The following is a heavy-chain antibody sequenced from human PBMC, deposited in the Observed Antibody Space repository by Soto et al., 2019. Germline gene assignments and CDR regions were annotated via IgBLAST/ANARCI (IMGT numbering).Heavy chain of an antibody. CDR3: VRDGPRITIYGYGDY. D-gene: IGHD3-9*01. Sequence: PGGCLGLACAASGFTFSSFVMHWVRQAPGKGLEWVAALSYDGSNKNYADSVKGRFTISRDNSKSTLYLQMNSLTIEDTAVYYCVRDGPRITIYGYGDYWGQGTLVTVSS. CDR2: LSYDGSNK. CDR1: GFTFSSFV. J-gene: IGHJ4*02. V-gene: IGHV3-30*04.